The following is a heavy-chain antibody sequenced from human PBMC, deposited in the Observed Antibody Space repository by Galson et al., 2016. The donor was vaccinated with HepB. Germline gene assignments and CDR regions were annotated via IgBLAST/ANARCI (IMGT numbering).Heavy chain of an antibody. D-gene: IGHD4-17*01. J-gene: IGHJ4*02. CDR2: INPSDXXX. CDR3: ARDRTVTTLLHY. Sequence: KVSCKASGXIFSNYXXHWVRXAPGQGLEXXXAINPSDXXXNYAQKFQGRVXMTSDTATSTVYMELSRLXADDXAVYYXARDRTVTTLLHYWGQGTLVTVSS. CDR1: GXIFSNYX. V-gene: IGHV1-46*01.